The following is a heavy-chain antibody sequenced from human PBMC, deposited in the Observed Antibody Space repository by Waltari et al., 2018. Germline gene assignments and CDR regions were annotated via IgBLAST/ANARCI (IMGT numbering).Heavy chain of an antibody. V-gene: IGHV4-31*03. J-gene: IGHJ4*02. CDR1: GGSIRSGGYY. CDR3: ARLSYSYYDFDY. CDR2: IYYSGST. Sequence: QVQLQESGPGLVKPSQTLSLTCTVSGGSIRSGGYYWSWIRQHPGKGLEWIGYIYYSGSTYYNPSLKGRVTISVDTSKNQFSLKLSSVTAADTAVYYCARLSYSYYDFDYGGQGTLVTVSS. D-gene: IGHD5-18*01.